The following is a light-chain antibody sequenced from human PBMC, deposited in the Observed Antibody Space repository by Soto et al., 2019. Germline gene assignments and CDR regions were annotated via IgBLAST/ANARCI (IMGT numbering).Light chain of an antibody. Sequence: QSVLTQPPSASGTPGQRVTISCSGSSSIIGSNTVNWYQQLPGTAPRLLIYNNNQRPSGVPDRVSGSKSGTSASLAISGLQSEDEADYYCAAWDDSLNGRVVFGGGTKLTVL. J-gene: IGLJ2*01. CDR3: AAWDDSLNGRVV. CDR1: SSIIGSNT. CDR2: NNN. V-gene: IGLV1-44*01.